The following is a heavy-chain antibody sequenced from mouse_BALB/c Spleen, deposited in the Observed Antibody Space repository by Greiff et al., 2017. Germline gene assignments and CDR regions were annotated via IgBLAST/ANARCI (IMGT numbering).Heavy chain of an antibody. CDR1: GYSITSDYA. J-gene: IGHJ2*01. CDR3: ARSTMITGYFDY. CDR2: ISYSGST. V-gene: IGHV3-2*02. Sequence: EVQLQQSGPGLVKPSQSLSLTCTVTGYSITSDYAWNWIRQFPGNKLEWMGYISYSGSTSYNPSLKSRISITRDTSKNQFFLQLNSVTTEDTATYYCARSTMITGYFDYWGQGTTLTVSS. D-gene: IGHD2-4*01.